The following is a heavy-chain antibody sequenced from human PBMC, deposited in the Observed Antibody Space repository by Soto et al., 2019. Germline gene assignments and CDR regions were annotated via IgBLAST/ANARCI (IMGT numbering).Heavy chain of an antibody. CDR3: ARTYSSSYSRYPVYYGMDV. CDR1: GDSISSYF. Sequence: SETLSLTCTVSGDSISSYFWSWIRQPPGKGLEWIGCVYHSGSTNYSPSLKRRVSISVDTAKNQFSLRLTSVTAADTAVYYCARTYSSSYSRYPVYYGMDVWGQGTTVT. V-gene: IGHV4-59*01. J-gene: IGHJ6*02. CDR2: VYHSGST. D-gene: IGHD3-22*01.